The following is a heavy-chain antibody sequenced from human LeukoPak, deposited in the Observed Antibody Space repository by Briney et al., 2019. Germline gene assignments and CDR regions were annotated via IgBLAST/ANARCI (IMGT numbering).Heavy chain of an antibody. D-gene: IGHD4-11*01. J-gene: IGHJ5*02. V-gene: IGHV3-7*01. Sequence: GGSLRLSCAASGFTFSSYWMSWVRQAPGKGLEWVANIKQDGSEKYYVDSVKGRFTISRDNAKNSLYLQMNSLRAEDTAVYYCARAKYSNYLNNWFDPWGQGTLVTVSS. CDR2: IKQDGSEK. CDR1: GFTFSSYW. CDR3: ARAKYSNYLNNWFDP.